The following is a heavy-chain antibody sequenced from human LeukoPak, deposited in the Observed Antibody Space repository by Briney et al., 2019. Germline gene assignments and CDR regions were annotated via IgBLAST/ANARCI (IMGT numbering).Heavy chain of an antibody. J-gene: IGHJ4*02. CDR3: ARSGSSVY. D-gene: IGHD3-22*01. CDR1: GFTFRNYW. V-gene: IGHV3-7*01. Sequence: GGSLKLSCAASGFTFRNYWMTWVRQAPGKGLEWVANIKQDGSEKYYVDSVKGRFTVSRDNAKNSLYLQMNGLRVEDTAVYYCARSGSSVYWGQGTLVTVSS. CDR2: IKQDGSEK.